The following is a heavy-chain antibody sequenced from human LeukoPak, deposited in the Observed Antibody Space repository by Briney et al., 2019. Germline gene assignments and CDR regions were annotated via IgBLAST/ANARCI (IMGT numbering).Heavy chain of an antibody. V-gene: IGHV4-34*01. J-gene: IGHJ3*02. Sequence: SDTLSLTCAVYGGSFSGYYWSWIRQPPGKGLEWIGEINHSGSTNYNPSLKSRVTISVDTSKNQFSLKLSSVTAADTAVYYCARDQKRRSGYYPQGAFDIWGQGTMVTVSS. CDR2: INHSGST. D-gene: IGHD3-22*01. CDR1: GGSFSGYY. CDR3: ARDQKRRSGYYPQGAFDI.